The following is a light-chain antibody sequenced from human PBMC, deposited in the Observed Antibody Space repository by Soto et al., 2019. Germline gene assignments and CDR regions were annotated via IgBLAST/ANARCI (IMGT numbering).Light chain of an antibody. CDR3: MQAPHWPYT. Sequence: DAVMTQSPLSLPVTLGQPASISCRSSQSLVHSTGNTYLNWFQQRPGQSPRRLIYKVSNRDSGVPDRFSGSASGTDFILKISRVEAEDIGVYYCMQAPHWPYTFGQGTKLEI. CDR2: KVS. J-gene: IGKJ2*01. V-gene: IGKV2-30*02. CDR1: QSLVHSTGNTY.